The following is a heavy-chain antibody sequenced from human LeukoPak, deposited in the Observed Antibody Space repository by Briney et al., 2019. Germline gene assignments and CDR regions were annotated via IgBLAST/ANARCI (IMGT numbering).Heavy chain of an antibody. CDR2: IYTSGST. J-gene: IGHJ3*02. Sequence: SETLSLTCTVSGGSISSGSYYWSWIRQPAGKGLEWIGRIYTSGSTNCNPSLKSRVTISVDTSKNQFSLKLSSVTAADTAVYYCARGSGDSSGYSSAFDIWGQGTMVTVSS. CDR1: GGSISSGSYY. D-gene: IGHD3-22*01. CDR3: ARGSGDSSGYSSAFDI. V-gene: IGHV4-61*02.